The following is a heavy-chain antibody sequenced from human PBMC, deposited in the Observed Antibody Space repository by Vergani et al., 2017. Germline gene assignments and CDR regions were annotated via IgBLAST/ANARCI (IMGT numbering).Heavy chain of an antibody. V-gene: IGHV4-61*02. Sequence: QVKLQESGPGLVKPSQTLSLTCTVSGGSISSGSYYWSWIRQPAGKGLEWIGRIYTSGSTNYNPSLKSRVTMSVDTSKNQFSLKLSSVTAADTAVYYCARQETAMVPYYFDYWGQGTLVTVSS. CDR2: IYTSGST. J-gene: IGHJ4*02. CDR1: GGSISSGSYY. CDR3: ARQETAMVPYYFDY. D-gene: IGHD5-18*01.